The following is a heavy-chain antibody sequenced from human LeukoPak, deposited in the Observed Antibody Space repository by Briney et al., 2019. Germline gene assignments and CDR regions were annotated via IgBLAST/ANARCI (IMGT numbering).Heavy chain of an antibody. CDR1: GFTFSSYW. V-gene: IGHV3-74*01. J-gene: IGHJ5*02. CDR2: INSDGSST. D-gene: IGHD2-15*01. Sequence: GGSLRLSCAASGFTFSSYWMHWVRQAPGKGLVWVSRINSDGSSTSYADSVKGRFTISRDNAKNTLYLQMNSLRAEDTAVYYCANLDPYCSGGRCPWGQGTLVSVSS. CDR3: ANLDPYCSGGRCP.